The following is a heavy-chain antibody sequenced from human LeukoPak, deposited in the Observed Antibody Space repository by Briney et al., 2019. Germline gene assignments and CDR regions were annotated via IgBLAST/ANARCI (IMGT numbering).Heavy chain of an antibody. CDR2: INPNSGGT. J-gene: IGHJ4*02. Sequence: ASVKVSCKASGYTFTGYYMHWVRQAPGQGLEWMGWINPNSGGTNYAQKFQGRVTMTRDTSISTAYMELSRLRSDDTAVYYCARAPRRGWYAFDYWGQGTLVTVSS. CDR1: GYTFTGYY. V-gene: IGHV1-2*02. D-gene: IGHD6-19*01. CDR3: ARAPRRGWYAFDY.